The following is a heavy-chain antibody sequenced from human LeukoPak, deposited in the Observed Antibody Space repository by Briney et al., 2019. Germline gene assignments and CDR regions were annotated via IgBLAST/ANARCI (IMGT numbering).Heavy chain of an antibody. Sequence: GGSLRLSCATSGFTVSSNYMSWIRQAPRKGLEWVSVIYDSGTTYYADSVKGRFLIFRDTSKNTVDLQMNSLRVEDTAVYYCAGRRSSGWYAYWGQGTLVTVSS. J-gene: IGHJ4*02. CDR3: AGRRSSGWYAY. CDR2: IYDSGTT. V-gene: IGHV3-53*01. D-gene: IGHD6-19*01. CDR1: GFTVSSNY.